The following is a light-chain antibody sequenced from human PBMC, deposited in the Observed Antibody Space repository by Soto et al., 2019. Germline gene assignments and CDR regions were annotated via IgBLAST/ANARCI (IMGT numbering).Light chain of an antibody. V-gene: IGKV3-15*01. J-gene: IGKJ1*01. CDR1: QSLRSN. CDR3: QQYSQWPPWT. CDR2: GAS. Sequence: EIVMTQSPATLSVSPGETATLSCRASQSLRSNLAWYQQKPGQAPRLLIYGASTRVTGTPARFSGSGSGTEFNLTIRSLQSEDFAVYYCQQYSQWPPWTFGQGTKVEIK.